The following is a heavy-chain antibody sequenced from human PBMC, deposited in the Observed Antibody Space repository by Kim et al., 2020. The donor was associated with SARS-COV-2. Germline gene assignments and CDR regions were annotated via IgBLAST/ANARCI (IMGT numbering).Heavy chain of an antibody. CDR1: GFTFSSYA. CDR2: ISYDGSNK. CDR3: ARSGGGSYRDGFDY. V-gene: IGHV3-30*04. Sequence: GGSLRLSCAASGFTFSSYAMHWVRQAPGKGLEWVAVISYDGSNKYYADSVKGRFTISRDNSKNTLYLQMNSLRAEDTAVYYCARSGGGSYRDGFDYWGQGTLVTVSS. J-gene: IGHJ4*02. D-gene: IGHD3-16*02.